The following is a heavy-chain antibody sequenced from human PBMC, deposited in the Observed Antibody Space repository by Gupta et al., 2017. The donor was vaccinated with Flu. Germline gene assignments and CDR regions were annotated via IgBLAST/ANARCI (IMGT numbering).Heavy chain of an antibody. CDR1: GYTFTGYY. CDR3: ARSPLYYYDSSGYPLYYFDY. Sequence: QVQLVQSGAEVKKPGASVKVSCKASGYTFTGYYMHWVRQAPGQGLEWMGWINPNSGGTNYAQKFQGRVTMTRDTSISTAYMELSRLRSDDTAVYYCARSPLYYYDSSGYPLYYFDYWAREPWSPSPQ. V-gene: IGHV1-2*02. J-gene: IGHJ4*02. CDR2: INPNSGGT. D-gene: IGHD3-22*01.